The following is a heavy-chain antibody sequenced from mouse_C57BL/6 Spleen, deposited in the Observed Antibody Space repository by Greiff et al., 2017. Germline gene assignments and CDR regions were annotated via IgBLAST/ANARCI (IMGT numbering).Heavy chain of an antibody. D-gene: IGHD1-1*01. CDR1: GYTFTSYW. J-gene: IGHJ4*01. CDR2: IDPSDSYT. Sequence: QVQLQQSGAELVKPGASVKLSCKASGYTFTSYWMQWVKQRPGQGLEWIGEIDPSDSYTNYNQKFKGKATLTVDTSSSTAYMQLSSLTSEDSAVYYCARRDYYGSSLYAMDYWGQGTSVTVSS. CDR3: ARRDYYGSSLYAMDY. V-gene: IGHV1-50*01.